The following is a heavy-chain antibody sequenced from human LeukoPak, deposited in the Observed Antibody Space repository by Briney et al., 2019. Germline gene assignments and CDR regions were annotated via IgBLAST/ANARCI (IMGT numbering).Heavy chain of an antibody. CDR3: ATNERDGYNYGWYFDL. CDR1: GGTFSSYA. J-gene: IGHJ2*01. Sequence: ASVKVSCKASGGTFSSYAISWVRQAPGQGLEWMGGIIPIFGTANYAQKFQGRVTITTDESTSTAYMELSSLRSEDTAVYYCATNERDGYNYGWYFDLWSRGTLVTVST. CDR2: IIPIFGTA. D-gene: IGHD5-24*01. V-gene: IGHV1-69*05.